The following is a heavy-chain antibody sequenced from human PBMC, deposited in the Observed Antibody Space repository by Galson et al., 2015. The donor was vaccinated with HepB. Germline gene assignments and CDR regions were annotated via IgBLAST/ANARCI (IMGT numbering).Heavy chain of an antibody. CDR3: ARDHPPRGYWYFDL. D-gene: IGHD3-10*01. CDR1: GGSISSYY. Sequence: ETLSLTCTVSGGSISSYYWSWIRQPPGKGLEWIGYIYYSGSTDYNPSLKCRVTISVDTSKNQFSLKLSSVTAADTAVYYCARDHPPRGYWYFDLWGRGTLVTVSS. V-gene: IGHV4-59*01. CDR2: IYYSGST. J-gene: IGHJ2*01.